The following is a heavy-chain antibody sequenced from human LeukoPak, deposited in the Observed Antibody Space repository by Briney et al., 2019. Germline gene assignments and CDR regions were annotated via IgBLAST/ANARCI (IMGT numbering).Heavy chain of an antibody. CDR2: IYYSGST. V-gene: IGHV4-39*01. CDR3: ARGPASGSNFAWFDP. Sequence: SETLSLTCTVSGGSIRNSSFFWGWVRQSPGKGLEWIASIYYSGSTYYNPSLKSRVTITLDTSKNQFSLTLNSVTAADTAVYYCARGPASGSNFAWFDPWGQGTLVTVSS. J-gene: IGHJ5*02. CDR1: GGSIRNSSFF. D-gene: IGHD3-10*01.